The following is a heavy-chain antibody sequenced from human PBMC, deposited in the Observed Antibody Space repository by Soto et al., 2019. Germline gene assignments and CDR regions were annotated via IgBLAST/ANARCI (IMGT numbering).Heavy chain of an antibody. CDR3: ARDFFDSSDYTTNWFDH. CDR1: GGSISSYY. Sequence: SETLSLTCTVSGGSISSYYWTWIRQPPGKGLEWIGFMYNSGSTHYNPSLKSRVTISLDTSKNQFSLKLTSVTAADAALYYCARDFFDSSDYTTNWFDHWGQGTLVT. J-gene: IGHJ5*02. D-gene: IGHD3-22*01. CDR2: MYNSGST. V-gene: IGHV4-59*08.